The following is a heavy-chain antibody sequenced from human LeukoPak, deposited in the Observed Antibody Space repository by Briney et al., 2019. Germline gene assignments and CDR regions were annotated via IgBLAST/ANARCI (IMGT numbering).Heavy chain of an antibody. CDR2: ISAYNGNT. V-gene: IGHV1-18*01. Sequence: ASVKVSCKASGYTFTSYGISWVRQAPGQGLEWMGWISAYNGNTNYAQKFQGRVTMTRDTSISTAYMELSRLRSDDTAVYYCAPVRRGPYAMYWGQGTLVTVSS. D-gene: IGHD3-10*01. CDR1: GYTFTSYG. J-gene: IGHJ4*02. CDR3: APVRRGPYAMY.